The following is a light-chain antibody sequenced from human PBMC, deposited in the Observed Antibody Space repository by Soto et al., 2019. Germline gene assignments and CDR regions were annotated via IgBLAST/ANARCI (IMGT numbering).Light chain of an antibody. Sequence: QPVLTQPPSVSGTPGQRVTISCSGSSSNVGRDYVYWYQQFPGKAPKLLISRTDQRPSGVPDRVSGSKSGTSASLAISGLRSGDEADYYCLAWDASLNAWVFGGGTKLTVL. J-gene: IGLJ3*02. CDR2: RTD. V-gene: IGLV1-47*01. CDR3: LAWDASLNAWV. CDR1: SSNVGRDY.